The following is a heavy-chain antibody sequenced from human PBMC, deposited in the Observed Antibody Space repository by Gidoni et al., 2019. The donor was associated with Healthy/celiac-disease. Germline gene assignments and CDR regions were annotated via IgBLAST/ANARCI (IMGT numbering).Heavy chain of an antibody. J-gene: IGHJ3*02. CDR2: IYYSGST. Sequence: QLQLQESGPGLVKPSETLSLTCTVSGGSISSSSYYWGWIRQPPGKGLEWIGSIYYSGSTYYNPSLKSRVTISVDTSKNQFSLKLSSVTAADTAVYYCARRDYYDQHHAFDIWGQGTMVTVSS. CDR3: ARRDYYDQHHAFDI. V-gene: IGHV4-39*01. D-gene: IGHD3-22*01. CDR1: GGSISSSSYY.